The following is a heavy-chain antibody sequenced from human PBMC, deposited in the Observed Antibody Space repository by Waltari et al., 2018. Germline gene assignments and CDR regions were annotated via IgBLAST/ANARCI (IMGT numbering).Heavy chain of an antibody. CDR1: GYTFTSYD. V-gene: IGHV1-8*03. CDR3: ARYSSGWYRGYYYYYGMDV. D-gene: IGHD6-19*01. CDR2: MNPNSGNT. J-gene: IGHJ6*02. Sequence: QVQLVQSGAEVKKPGASVKVSCKASGYTFTSYDINWVRQATGQGIEWMGWMNPNSGNTGYAQKFQGRVTITRNTSISTAYMELSSLRSEDTAVYYCARYSSGWYRGYYYYYGMDVWGQGTTVTVSS.